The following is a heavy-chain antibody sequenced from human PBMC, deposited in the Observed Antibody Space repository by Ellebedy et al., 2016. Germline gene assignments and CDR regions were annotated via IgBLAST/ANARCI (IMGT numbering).Heavy chain of an antibody. V-gene: IGHV1-18*01. J-gene: IGHJ4*02. D-gene: IGHD2-2*01. CDR1: SYTFTTYG. CDR3: ARGGMLYCSSTYCVDY. CDR2: ISAHNGKT. Sequence: ASVKVSXKASSYTFTTYGISWVRQAPGHGLEWMGWISAHNGKTNYAQKFQGRITVTTDTSTSTAYMELRSLRSDDTAMYYCARGGMLYCSSTYCVDYWGQGTLVTVSS.